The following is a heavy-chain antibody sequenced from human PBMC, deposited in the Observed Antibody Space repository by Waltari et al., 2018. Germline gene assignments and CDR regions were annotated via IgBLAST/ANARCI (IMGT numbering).Heavy chain of an antibody. D-gene: IGHD6-13*01. V-gene: IGHV4-31*03. CDR2: IYHSGST. CDR1: GGSISSGGYY. J-gene: IGHJ4*02. CDR3: AGGSSRYSSSWYLGY. Sequence: QVQLQESGPGLVKPSQTLSLTCTVSGGSISSGGYYWSWIRQHPGKGLEWIGYIYHSGSTYYTPSLKSRVTISVDRSKNQFSLKLSSVTAADTAVYYCAGGSSRYSSSWYLGYWGQGTLVTVSS.